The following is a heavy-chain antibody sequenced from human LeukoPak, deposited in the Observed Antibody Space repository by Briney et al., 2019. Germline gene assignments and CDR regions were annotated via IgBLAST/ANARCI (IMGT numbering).Heavy chain of an antibody. D-gene: IGHD4-17*01. CDR1: VGSISSSSYY. CDR2: IYYSGST. V-gene: IGHV4-39*01. J-gene: IGHJ3*01. Sequence: SETLSLTCTVSVGSISSSSYYWGWIREPPGKGLEWIGSIYYSGSTYYNPSLKSRVTISVDTSKKQFSLKLSSVTAADTAVYYCASNYGDYVENAFDLWGQGTMVTVSS. CDR3: ASNYGDYVENAFDL.